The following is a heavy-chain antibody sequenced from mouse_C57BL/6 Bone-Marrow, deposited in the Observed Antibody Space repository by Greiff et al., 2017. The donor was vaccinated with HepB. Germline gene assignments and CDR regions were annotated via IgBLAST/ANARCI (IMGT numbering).Heavy chain of an antibody. V-gene: IGHV1-76*01. D-gene: IGHD2-1*01. CDR3: AREVTGPWFAY. CDR1: GYTFTDYY. Sequence: QVQLQQSGAELVRPGASVKLSCKASGYTFTDYYINWVKQRPGQGLEWIARIYPGSGNTYYNEKFKGKATLTAEKSSSTAYMQLSSLTSEDSAVYFCAREVTGPWFAYWGQGTLVTVSA. J-gene: IGHJ3*01. CDR2: IYPGSGNT.